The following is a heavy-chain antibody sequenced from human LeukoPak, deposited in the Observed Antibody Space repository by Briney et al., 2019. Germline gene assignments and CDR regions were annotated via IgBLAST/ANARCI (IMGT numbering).Heavy chain of an antibody. Sequence: GGSLRLSCAASGFTFSSYSMNWVRQAPGKGLEWVSYISSSSSTIYYADSVKGRFTISRDNAKNSLYLQMNSLRAEDTAVYYCARVLGGYDLMGYFDYWGQGTLVTVSS. CDR3: ARVLGGYDLMGYFDY. D-gene: IGHD5-12*01. J-gene: IGHJ4*02. V-gene: IGHV3-48*04. CDR2: ISSSSSTI. CDR1: GFTFSSYS.